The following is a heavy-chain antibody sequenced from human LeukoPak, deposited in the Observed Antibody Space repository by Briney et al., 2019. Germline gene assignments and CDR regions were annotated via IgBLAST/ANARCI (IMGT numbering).Heavy chain of an antibody. CDR1: GFSFNSYW. CDR3: AGTTNYYYCMDV. J-gene: IGHJ6*02. V-gene: IGHV5-51*01. D-gene: IGHD4-11*01. CDR2: IYPGESDT. Sequence: GESPKIPCKGSGFSFNSYWIGWVRQMPGKGLGWIGIIYPGESDTRYSPSFQGQVTISADKSISTAYLQWSSLKASDTAMYYCAGTTNYYYCMDVWGQGTTVTVSS.